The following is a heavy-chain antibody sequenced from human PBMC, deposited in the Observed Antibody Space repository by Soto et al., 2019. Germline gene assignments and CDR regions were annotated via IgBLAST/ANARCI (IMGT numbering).Heavy chain of an antibody. Sequence: QVQLVESGGGVVQPGRSLRLSCAASGFTFSSYAMHWVRQAPGKGLEWVAVISYDGSNKYYADSVKGRFTISRDNSKNTLYLQMNSLRAEDTAMYYCARVPRITGTITDPTFDYWGQGTLVTVSS. V-gene: IGHV3-30-3*01. CDR3: ARVPRITGTITDPTFDY. CDR1: GFTFSSYA. CDR2: ISYDGSNK. J-gene: IGHJ4*02. D-gene: IGHD1-20*01.